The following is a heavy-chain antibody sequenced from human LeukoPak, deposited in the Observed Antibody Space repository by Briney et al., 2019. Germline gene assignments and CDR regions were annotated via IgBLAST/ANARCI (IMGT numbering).Heavy chain of an antibody. V-gene: IGHV1-69*06. D-gene: IGHD5-12*01. CDR1: GGTFSSYA. J-gene: IGHJ4*02. CDR3: ATYEKGFDY. CDR2: IIPIFGTA. Sequence: SVKVSCKASGGTFSSYAISWVRQAPGQGLEWMGGIIPIFGTANYVQKFQGRVTMTEDTSTDTAYMELSSLRSEDTAVCYCATYEKGFDYWGQGTLVTVSS.